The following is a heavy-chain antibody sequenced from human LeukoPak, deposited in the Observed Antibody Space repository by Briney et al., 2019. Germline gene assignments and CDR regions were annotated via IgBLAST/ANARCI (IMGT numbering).Heavy chain of an antibody. J-gene: IGHJ4*02. CDR1: GFTFSSYA. CDR3: ARAYDSSWHNFDY. D-gene: IGHD6-13*01. V-gene: IGHV3-7*04. CDR2: VQQEGSEK. Sequence: GGSLRLSCAASGFTFSSYAMSWVRQAPGKGLEWVANVQQEGSEKYYVDSVKGRFTISRDISKNTLFLEMDSLRGEDTAVYYCARAYDSSWHNFDYWGQGSLVTVSS.